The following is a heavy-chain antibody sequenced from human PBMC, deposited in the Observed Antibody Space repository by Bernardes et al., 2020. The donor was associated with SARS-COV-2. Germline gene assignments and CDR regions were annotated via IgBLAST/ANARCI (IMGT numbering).Heavy chain of an antibody. D-gene: IGHD6-6*01. Sequence: GGSLRLSCAASGFTFSSYGMHWVRQVPGKGLEWVSAISAIGGSTYYAESVKGRFTISRDNSRNTLYLEMRSLRADDTAVYYCSKNAKYSSSSMEVWGQGTTVTVS. CDR2: ISAIGGST. V-gene: IGHV3-23*01. J-gene: IGHJ6*02. CDR3: SKNAKYSSSSMEV. CDR1: GFTFSSYG.